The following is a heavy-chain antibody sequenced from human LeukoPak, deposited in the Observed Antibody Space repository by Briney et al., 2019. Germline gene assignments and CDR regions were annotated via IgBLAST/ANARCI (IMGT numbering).Heavy chain of an antibody. CDR3: AQDLAYIRFDH. D-gene: IGHD1-1*01. CDR1: GFTFSSYG. Sequence: GGSLRLSCAASGFTFSSYGMHWVRQAPGKGLEWVSGVSPSGDITYYADSVKGRFTISRDNSKNRVYLQMDSLRFEDAAVYYCAQDLAYIRFDHWGQGTLVTVSS. J-gene: IGHJ4*02. V-gene: IGHV3-23*01. CDR2: VSPSGDIT.